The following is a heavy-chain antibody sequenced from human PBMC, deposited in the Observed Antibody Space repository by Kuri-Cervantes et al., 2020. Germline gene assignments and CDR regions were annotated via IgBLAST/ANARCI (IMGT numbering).Heavy chain of an antibody. Sequence: ASVTVSCKASGYTFTGYYMHWVRQAPGQGLEWMGWINPNSGGTNYAQKLQGRVTMTTDTSTSTAYMELRSLRSDDTAVYYCAREKRYGSSSWDYWGQGTLVTVSS. J-gene: IGHJ4*02. V-gene: IGHV1-2*02. CDR1: GYTFTGYY. CDR3: AREKRYGSSSWDY. D-gene: IGHD3-10*01. CDR2: INPNSGGT.